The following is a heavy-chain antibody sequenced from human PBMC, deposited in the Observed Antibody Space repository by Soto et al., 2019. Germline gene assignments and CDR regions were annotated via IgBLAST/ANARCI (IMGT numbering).Heavy chain of an antibody. CDR3: ARDYDFWSGYYEYYYYGMDV. CDR2: ISYDGSNK. V-gene: IGHV3-30-3*01. J-gene: IGHJ6*02. CDR1: GFTFSSYA. D-gene: IGHD3-3*01. Sequence: GGSLRLSCAASGFTFSSYAMHWVRQAPGKGLEWVAVISYDGSNKYYADSVKGRFTISRDNSKNTLYLQMNSLRAEDTAVYYCARDYDFWSGYYEYYYYGMDVWCQGTTVTVSS.